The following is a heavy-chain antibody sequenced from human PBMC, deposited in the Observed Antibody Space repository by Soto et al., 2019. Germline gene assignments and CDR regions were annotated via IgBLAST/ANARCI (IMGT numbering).Heavy chain of an antibody. CDR2: IIPILGIA. J-gene: IGHJ6*02. Sequence: QVQLVQSGAEMKKPGSSVKVSCKASGGTFSSYTISWVRQAPGQGLEWMGRIIPILGIANYAQKFQGRVTITADKSTSTAYMELSSLRPEDTAVYYCASLMSSGYYYGMDVWGQGTTVTVSS. CDR1: GGTFSSYT. V-gene: IGHV1-69*02. CDR3: ASLMSSGYYYGMDV. D-gene: IGHD3-10*01.